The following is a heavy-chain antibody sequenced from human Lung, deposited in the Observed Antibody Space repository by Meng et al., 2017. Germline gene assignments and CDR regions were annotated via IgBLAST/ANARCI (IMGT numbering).Heavy chain of an antibody. J-gene: IGHJ4*01. CDR2: IKSKTDGETA. D-gene: IGHD3-22*01. CDR3: QWLSTHPPDQ. V-gene: IGHV3-15*01. Sequence: SGGDLVEPWGSIRLSWAAPGFTFSNAWMSWVRQAPGKGLEWVGRIKSKTDGETADYAAPVKGRFTISRDDSQNTLYLQMNSLKTEDTAVYYCQWLSTHPPDQWGQGTLVTVSS. CDR1: GFTFSNAW.